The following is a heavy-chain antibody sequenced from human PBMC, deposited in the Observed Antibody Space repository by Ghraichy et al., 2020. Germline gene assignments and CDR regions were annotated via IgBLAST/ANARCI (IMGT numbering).Heavy chain of an antibody. CDR3: ARGGGLTFMEP. J-gene: IGHJ1*01. V-gene: IGHV4-34*12. Sequence: SETLSLTCAVYGGSFSDYYWTWIRLSPERGLEWIGEILHTGSTNYNPSLKSRVTMSVDTSMNQFSLKLTSVSAADTAVYYCARGGGLTFMEPWGQGTLVTVSS. CDR1: GGSFSDYY. D-gene: IGHD3-3*02. CDR2: ILHTGST.